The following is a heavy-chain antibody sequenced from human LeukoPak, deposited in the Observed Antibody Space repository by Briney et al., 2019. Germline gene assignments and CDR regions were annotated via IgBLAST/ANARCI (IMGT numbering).Heavy chain of an antibody. CDR1: GDSISSSYYH. CDR3: ARLSLAGYKATDWYFDL. CDR2: IYYRGST. J-gene: IGHJ2*01. Sequence: SETLSLTCSVSGDSISSSYYHWGWIRQPPGKGLEWIGNIYYRGSTYYNPSLKSRVTISVDTSNNQFSLKLKSVTAAETAVYYCARLSLAGYKATDWYFDLWGRGTLVTVSS. D-gene: IGHD5-18*01. V-gene: IGHV4-39*01.